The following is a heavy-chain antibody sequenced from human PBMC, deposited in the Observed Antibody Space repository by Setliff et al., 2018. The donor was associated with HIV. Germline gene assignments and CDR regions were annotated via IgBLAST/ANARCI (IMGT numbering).Heavy chain of an antibody. J-gene: IGHJ6*02. CDR2: ISPSGDRT. V-gene: IGHV1-46*01. CDR3: ASSHPSLRRYDISTGYRPSRVSYYYGMDV. CDR1: GYAFTSQF. D-gene: IGHD3-9*01. Sequence: ASVKVSCKASGYAFTSQFMHWVRQAPGQGLEWMGIISPSGDRTTYAQRFRGRVTMTSDTSTGTVYMELSSLRSDDTAVYYCASSHPSLRRYDISTGYRPSRVSYYYGMDVWGQGTTVTVSS.